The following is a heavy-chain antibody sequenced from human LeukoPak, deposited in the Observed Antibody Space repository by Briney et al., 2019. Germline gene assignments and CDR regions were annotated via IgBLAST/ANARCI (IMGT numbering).Heavy chain of an antibody. V-gene: IGHV4-34*01. Sequence: SETPSLTRAVYGGSFSGYYWSWIRQPPGKGLEWIGEINHSGSTNYNPSLKSRVTISVDTSKNQFSLKLSSVTAADTAVYYCARRVVWFGFGRHWYFDLWGRGTLVTVSS. D-gene: IGHD3-10*01. CDR3: ARRVVWFGFGRHWYFDL. CDR1: GGSFSGYY. CDR2: INHSGST. J-gene: IGHJ2*01.